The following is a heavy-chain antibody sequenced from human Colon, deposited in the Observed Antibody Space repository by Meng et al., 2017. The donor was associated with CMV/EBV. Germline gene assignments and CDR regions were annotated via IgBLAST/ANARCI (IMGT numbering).Heavy chain of an antibody. CDR1: GYTFSDYH. Sequence: QGRLGQSGGEVKKPGASVKVSCKTSGYTFSDYHIHWVRQAPGQGLEWMGWINSNSGATDYAQKFQGRFTMTRDTSITTVYMELSSLRSDDTAVYYCARDPSGSRVPFDYWGQGSLVTVFS. J-gene: IGHJ4*02. CDR2: INSNSGAT. D-gene: IGHD1-26*01. CDR3: ARDPSGSRVPFDY. V-gene: IGHV1-2*02.